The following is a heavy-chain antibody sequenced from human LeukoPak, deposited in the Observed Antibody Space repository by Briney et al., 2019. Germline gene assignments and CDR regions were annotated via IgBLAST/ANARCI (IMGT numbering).Heavy chain of an antibody. J-gene: IGHJ4*02. CDR3: AKGLITGFDY. CDR2: ISGSGGST. CDR1: GLTFSSYA. D-gene: IGHD3-10*01. V-gene: IGHV3-23*01. Sequence: GGSLRLSCAASGLTFSSYAMSWVRQAPGKGLDWVSAISGSGGSTYYADSVKGRFTISRDNSKNMLYLQMNSLRAEDTAVYYCAKGLITGFDYWGQGTLVTVSS.